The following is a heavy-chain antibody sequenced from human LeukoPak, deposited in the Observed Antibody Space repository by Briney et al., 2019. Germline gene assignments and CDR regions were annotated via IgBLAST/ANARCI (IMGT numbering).Heavy chain of an antibody. Sequence: SETLSLTCAVYDGSFSGYYWSWIRQSPGKGLEWIGEINHRGSTNYNPSLKSRVTMYADTSKSQVSLQLASVTAADTAVYYCARESPGDTIFGVPGFDYWGQGTLVTVSS. J-gene: IGHJ4*02. D-gene: IGHD3-3*01. CDR1: DGSFSGYY. CDR2: INHRGST. V-gene: IGHV4-34*01. CDR3: ARESPGDTIFGVPGFDY.